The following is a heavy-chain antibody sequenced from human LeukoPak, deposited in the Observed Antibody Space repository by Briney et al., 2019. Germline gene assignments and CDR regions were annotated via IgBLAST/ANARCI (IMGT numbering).Heavy chain of an antibody. J-gene: IGHJ3*02. CDR1: GGSISGYF. V-gene: IGHV4-4*07. CDR2: IYASGST. Sequence: PSETLSLTCTVSGGSISGYFWSWIRQPAGKGLEWIGRIYASGSTNYNPSLRSRVPMSVDTSKNQFSLRLSSVTAADTAVYYCARSRFEELLVAFDIWGQGTMVIVSS. D-gene: IGHD3-10*01. CDR3: ARSRFEELLVAFDI.